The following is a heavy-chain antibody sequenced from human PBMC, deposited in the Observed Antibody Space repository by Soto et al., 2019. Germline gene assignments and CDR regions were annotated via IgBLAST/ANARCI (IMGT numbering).Heavy chain of an antibody. CDR1: GFTFSSYD. CDR2: IWYDGSIK. J-gene: IGHJ4*02. D-gene: IGHD6-19*01. CDR3: ARSFRQWLVDS. Sequence: QVHLVESGGGVVQPGRSLRLSCAASGFTFSSYDMHCVCQAPGKGLEWVGIIWYDGSIKYYADSVKGRFTISRDNSKNTLYLEVNSLKADDTAVYYWARSFRQWLVDSWGQGALVTVSS. V-gene: IGHV3-33*01.